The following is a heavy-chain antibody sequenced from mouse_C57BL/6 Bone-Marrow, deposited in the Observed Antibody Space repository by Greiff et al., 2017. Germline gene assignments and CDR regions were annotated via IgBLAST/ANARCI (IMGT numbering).Heavy chain of an antibody. Sequence: DVKLVESGAELVRPGASVKLSCTASGFNIKDDYMHWVKQRPEQGLEWIGWIDPENGDTEYASKFQGKATITADTPSNTAYLHLSSLTSEDTAVYYCTTAGDYWGQGTTLTVSS. J-gene: IGHJ2*01. CDR3: TTAGDY. D-gene: IGHD3-3*01. CDR1: GFNIKDDY. CDR2: IDPENGDT. V-gene: IGHV14-4*01.